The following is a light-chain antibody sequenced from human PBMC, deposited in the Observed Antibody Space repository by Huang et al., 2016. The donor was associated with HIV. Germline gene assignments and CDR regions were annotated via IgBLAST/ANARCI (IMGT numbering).Light chain of an antibody. CDR1: QSIGTW. Sequence: DSQMTQSPSALSASVGDRVTITCRASQSIGTWLAWYQQKPGKPPKLLIYKASTLQGGVPSRFGGGGSGTEFTLTISSLQPDDFATYFCQQYNSYSGKFGQGTKVE. V-gene: IGKV1-5*03. CDR2: KAS. J-gene: IGKJ1*01. CDR3: QQYNSYSGK.